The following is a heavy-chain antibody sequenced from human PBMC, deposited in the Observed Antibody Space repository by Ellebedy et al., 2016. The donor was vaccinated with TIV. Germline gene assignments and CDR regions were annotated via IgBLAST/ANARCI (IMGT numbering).Heavy chain of an antibody. V-gene: IGHV1-2*02. CDR1: GYSFTGYY. J-gene: IGHJ4*02. CDR2: ISPNNGGI. D-gene: IGHD3-10*01. Sequence: AASVKVSCKASGYSFTGYYMHWVRQAPGQGLEWMGWISPNNGGISYAQKFQGRVTMTRDTSISTAYMELSRLRSDDTAVYYCAREESTNNGSGYDFWGQGTLVTVSS. CDR3: AREESTNNGSGYDF.